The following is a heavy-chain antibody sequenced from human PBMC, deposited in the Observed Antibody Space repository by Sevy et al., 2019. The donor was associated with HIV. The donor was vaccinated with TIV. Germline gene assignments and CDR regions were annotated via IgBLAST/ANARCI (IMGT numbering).Heavy chain of an antibody. Sequence: GGSPRLSCAASGFTFSSYSMNWVRQAPGKGLEWVSSISSSSSYIYYADSVKGRFTISRDNAKNSLYLQMNSLRAEDTAVYYCAREYRDYGDYYIYYYYYYGMDVWGQGTTVTVSS. D-gene: IGHD4-17*01. CDR3: AREYRDYGDYYIYYYYYYGMDV. J-gene: IGHJ6*02. CDR2: ISSSSSYI. V-gene: IGHV3-21*01. CDR1: GFTFSSYS.